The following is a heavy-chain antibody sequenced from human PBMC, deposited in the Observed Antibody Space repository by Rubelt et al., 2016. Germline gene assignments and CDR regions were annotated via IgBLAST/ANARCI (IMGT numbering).Heavy chain of an antibody. J-gene: IGHJ6*02. D-gene: IGHD1-26*01. CDR3: AGGIVGATRSSYYGMDV. Sequence: QLQLQESGPGLVKPSETMSLTCTVSGGSISSTSYYWGWIRQPPGKGLEWIGSIYYSGSTDYNSSLKSRVTISVDTSNNQFALKLSAVTAADTAVYYCAGGIVGATRSSYYGMDVWGQGTTVTVAS. V-gene: IGHV4-39*02. CDR2: IYYSGST. CDR1: GGSISSTSYY.